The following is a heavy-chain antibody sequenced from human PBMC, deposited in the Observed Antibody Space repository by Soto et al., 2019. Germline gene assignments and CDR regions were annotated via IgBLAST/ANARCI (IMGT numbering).Heavy chain of an antibody. V-gene: IGHV1-8*02. D-gene: IGHD3-22*01. CDR1: GYTFTTYD. CDR2: MNPNIGNT. Sequence: ASVKVSCKASGYTFTTYDINWVRQAAGQGLVWMGWMNPNIGNTGYAQKFQDRVTMTRDTSTSTAYMELSDLRSEDTAVYYCARGQYFSDSSGYDDYWGQGTQVTVSS. CDR3: ARGQYFSDSSGYDDY. J-gene: IGHJ4*02.